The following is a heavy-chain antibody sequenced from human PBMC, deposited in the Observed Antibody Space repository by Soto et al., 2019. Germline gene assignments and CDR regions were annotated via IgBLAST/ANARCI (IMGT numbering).Heavy chain of an antibody. Sequence: SETLSLTCAVSGGSISSSNWWSWVRQPPGKGLEWIGEIYHSGSTNYNPSLKSRVTISVDKSKNQFSLKLSSVTAADTAVYYCARGPFLLRFLEWSSDYWGQGTLVTVSS. CDR2: IYHSGST. D-gene: IGHD3-3*01. CDR1: GGSISSSNW. J-gene: IGHJ4*02. CDR3: ARGPFLLRFLEWSSDY. V-gene: IGHV4-4*02.